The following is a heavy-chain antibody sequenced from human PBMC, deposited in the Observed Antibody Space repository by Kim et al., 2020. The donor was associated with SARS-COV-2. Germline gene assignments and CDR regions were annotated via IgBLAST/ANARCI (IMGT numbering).Heavy chain of an antibody. V-gene: IGHV4-34*01. CDR3: ARGLRTIAAAGTKGNWFDP. D-gene: IGHD6-13*01. CDR2: INHSGST. Sequence: SETLSLTCAVYGGSFSGYYWSWIRQPPGKGLEWIGEINHSGSTNYNPSLKSRVTISVDTSKNQFSLKLSSVTAADTAVYYCARGLRTIAAAGTKGNWFDPWGQGTLVTVSS. CDR1: GGSFSGYY. J-gene: IGHJ5*02.